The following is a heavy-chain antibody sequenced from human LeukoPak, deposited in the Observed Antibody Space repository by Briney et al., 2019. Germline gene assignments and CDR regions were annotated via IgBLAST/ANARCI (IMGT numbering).Heavy chain of an antibody. V-gene: IGHV3-11*01. CDR1: GFTFSDYY. D-gene: IGHD3-9*01. J-gene: IGHJ6*03. Sequence: PGGSLRLSCAASGFTFSDYYMSWIRQAPGKGLEWVSYISSSGSNIYYADSVKGRFTISRDNAKNSLYLQMNSLRAEDTAVYYCARDNYDILTGYYLVPYYYYYYMDVWGKGTTVTISS. CDR3: ARDNYDILTGYYLVPYYYYYYMDV. CDR2: ISSSGSNI.